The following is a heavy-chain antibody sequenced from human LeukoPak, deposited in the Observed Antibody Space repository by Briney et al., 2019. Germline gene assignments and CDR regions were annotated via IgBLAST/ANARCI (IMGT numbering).Heavy chain of an antibody. Sequence: PGGSLRLSCVASGFTVSSNYMSWVRQAPGKGLEWVSAISDTGNTYHADSVKGRFTISRDSSKNTLFLQMNRLRPEDAAVYYCAKAPVTTCRGAFCYPFDYWGLGTLVTVSS. CDR3: AKAPVTTCRGAFCYPFDY. CDR2: ISDTGNT. CDR1: GFTVSSNY. J-gene: IGHJ4*02. V-gene: IGHV3-53*01. D-gene: IGHD2-15*01.